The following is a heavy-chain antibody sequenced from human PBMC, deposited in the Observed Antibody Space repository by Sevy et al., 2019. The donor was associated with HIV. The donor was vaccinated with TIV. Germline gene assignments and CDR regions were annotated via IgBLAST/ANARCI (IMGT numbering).Heavy chain of an antibody. CDR3: ARNMVRGVDYYYYYMDF. D-gene: IGHD3-10*01. Sequence: ASVKVSCKASGGTFSSYAISWVRQAPGQGLEWMGGIIPIFGTANYAQKFQGRGTITADKSTRAAYMELSSLRSQDTAVNYCARNMVRGVDYYYYYMDFWGKGTTVTVSS. J-gene: IGHJ6*03. CDR2: IIPIFGTA. V-gene: IGHV1-69*06. CDR1: GGTFSSYA.